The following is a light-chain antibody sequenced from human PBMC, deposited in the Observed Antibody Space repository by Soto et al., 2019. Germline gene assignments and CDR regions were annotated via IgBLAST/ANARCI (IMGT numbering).Light chain of an antibody. CDR3: SSYTSISTRV. Sequence: QSVMTQPASVSGSPGQSITISCTGTSSDVGGYNYVSWHQQHPGKAPKLMIYEVSNRLSGVSNRFSGSKSGNTASLTISGLQAEDEADYYCSSYTSISTRVFGTGTKLTVL. V-gene: IGLV2-14*01. J-gene: IGLJ1*01. CDR1: SSDVGGYNY. CDR2: EVS.